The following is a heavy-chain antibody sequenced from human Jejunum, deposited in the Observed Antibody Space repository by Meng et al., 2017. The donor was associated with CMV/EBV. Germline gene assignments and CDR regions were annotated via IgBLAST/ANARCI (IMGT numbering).Heavy chain of an antibody. CDR1: GFTFGCYS. Sequence: LTLSFVDSGFTFGCYSMTWVRLAPGTGLEWVPSISTGDSYLHYADSVPRRFTISRDNAKTSLYLQMTSLRVEDTAVYYCARDRVRSDYWGPGTLVTVSS. CDR2: ISTGDSYL. J-gene: IGHJ4*02. D-gene: IGHD2-8*01. V-gene: IGHV3-21*01. CDR3: ARDRVRSDY.